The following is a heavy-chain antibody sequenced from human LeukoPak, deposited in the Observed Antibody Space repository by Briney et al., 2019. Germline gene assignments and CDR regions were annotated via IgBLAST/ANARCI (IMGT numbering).Heavy chain of an antibody. D-gene: IGHD4-11*01. CDR2: INAGNGNT. V-gene: IGHV1-3*01. Sequence: GASVKVSCKASGYTFTSYAMHWVRQAPGQRLEWMGWINAGNGNTKYSQKFQGRVTITRDTSASTAYMELSSLRSDDTAVYYCARSLYSNYAGGVDYWGQGTLVTVSS. CDR1: GYTFTSYA. CDR3: ARSLYSNYAGGVDY. J-gene: IGHJ4*02.